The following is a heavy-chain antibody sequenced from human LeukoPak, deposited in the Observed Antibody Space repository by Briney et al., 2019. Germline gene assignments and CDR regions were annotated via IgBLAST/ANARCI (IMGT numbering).Heavy chain of an antibody. V-gene: IGHV4-39*01. CDR2: IYYSGST. Sequence: SETLSLTCTVSGGSTSSSSYYWGWIRQPPGKGMEWIGSIYYSGSTYYNPSLKSRVTISVDTSKNQFSLKLSSVTAADTAVYYCARQPAFYYYYMDVWGKGTTVTVSS. J-gene: IGHJ6*03. CDR1: GGSTSSSSYY. CDR3: ARQPAFYYYYMDV.